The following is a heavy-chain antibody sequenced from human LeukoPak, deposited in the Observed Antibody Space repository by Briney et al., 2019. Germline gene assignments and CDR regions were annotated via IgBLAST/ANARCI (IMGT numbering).Heavy chain of an antibody. J-gene: IGHJ4*02. CDR2: ISWNSGSI. CDR3: AKDMGAYYDSSGYYDY. V-gene: IGHV3-9*01. CDR1: GFTFDDYA. D-gene: IGHD3-22*01. Sequence: GRSLRLSCAASGFTFDDYAMHWVRQAPGKGLEWVSGISWNSGSIGYADSVKGRFTISRDNAKNSLYLQMSSPRAEDTALYYCAKDMGAYYDSSGYYDYWGQGTLVTVSS.